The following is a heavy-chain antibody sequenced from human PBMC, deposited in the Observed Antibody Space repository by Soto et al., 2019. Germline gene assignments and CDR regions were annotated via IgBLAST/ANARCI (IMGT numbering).Heavy chain of an antibody. CDR2: MNPNSGNT. J-gene: IGHJ5*02. CDR3: ARWKVFTVFGVVIISSYNWFDP. Sequence: ASVKVSCKASGYTFTSYDINWVRQATGQGLEWMGWMNPNSGNTGYAQKFQGRVTMTRNTSISTAYMELSSLRSEDTAVYYCARWKVFTVFGVVIISSYNWFDPWGQGTLVTVSS. D-gene: IGHD3-3*01. V-gene: IGHV1-8*01. CDR1: GYTFTSYD.